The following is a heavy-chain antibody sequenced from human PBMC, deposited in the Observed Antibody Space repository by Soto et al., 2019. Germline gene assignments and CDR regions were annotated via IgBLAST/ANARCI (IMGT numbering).Heavy chain of an antibody. Sequence: QVTLKESGPVLVKPTETLTLTCTVSGFSLSNARMSVSWIRQPPGKALEWLAHIFSNDEKSYNTSLKSRLTISKYTSKSQVVLTMNNMGPVDTATYYCARIRVGATAFDIWGQGTMVTVSS. V-gene: IGHV2-26*01. J-gene: IGHJ3*02. CDR3: ARIRVGATAFDI. CDR2: IFSNDEK. CDR1: GFSLSNARMS. D-gene: IGHD1-26*01.